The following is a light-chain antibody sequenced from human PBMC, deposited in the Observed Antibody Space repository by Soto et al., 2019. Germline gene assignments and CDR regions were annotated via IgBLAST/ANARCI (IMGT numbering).Light chain of an antibody. CDR2: EGS. CDR3: QQYDTYSRT. V-gene: IGKV1-5*03. J-gene: IGKJ1*01. Sequence: DIQMTQSPSALSASVGDRVTITCRASQSVSNWLAWYRQKLGEASKLLIYEGSTLERGVPSRFSGSGSGTEFTLNISSLQPDDFATFYCQQYDTYSRTFGQGPKVEVK. CDR1: QSVSNW.